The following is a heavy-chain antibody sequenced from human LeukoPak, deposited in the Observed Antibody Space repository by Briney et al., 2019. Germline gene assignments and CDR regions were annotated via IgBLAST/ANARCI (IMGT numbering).Heavy chain of an antibody. CDR1: GFTFSSYA. CDR2: ISGRDSTT. J-gene: IGHJ4*02. CDR3: AKYLGYGYYDILTGPFGPVFDY. Sequence: GGSLRLSCAASGFTFSSYAMSWVRQAPGKGLEWVSGISGRDSTTYYADSVKGRFTISRENSKNTLYLQMNSLRAEDTAVYYCAKYLGYGYYDILTGPFGPVFDYWGQGNVVTVSS. V-gene: IGHV3-23*01. D-gene: IGHD3-9*01.